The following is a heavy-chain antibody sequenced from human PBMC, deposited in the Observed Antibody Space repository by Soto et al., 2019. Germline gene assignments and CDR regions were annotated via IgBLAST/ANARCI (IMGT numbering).Heavy chain of an antibody. J-gene: IGHJ6*02. CDR2: ITDFGDPT. D-gene: IGHD2-15*01. Sequence: ESLKISCAASCFTGGTYAMNWLRQAPVHGVECVSRITDFGDPTSYSDSVKGSCTIYRDHSNNTLFLQMNRIRAANTARYYCAKGAGIAYHLEGVFYYSGRYVGGQVTRVTVSS. V-gene: IGHV3-23*01. CDR3: AKGAGIAYHLEGVFYYSGRYV. CDR1: CFTGGTYA.